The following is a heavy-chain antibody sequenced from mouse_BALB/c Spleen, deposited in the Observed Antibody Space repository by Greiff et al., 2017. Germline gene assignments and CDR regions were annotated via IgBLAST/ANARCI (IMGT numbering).Heavy chain of an antibody. Sequence: EVKLVESGGGLVQPGGSLKLSCAASGFTFSSYGMSWVRQTPDKRLELVATINSNGGSTYYPDSVKGRFTISRDNAKNTLYLQMSSLKSEDTAMYYCARDPIYYGNYFDYWGQGTTLTVSS. V-gene: IGHV5-6-3*01. CDR1: GFTFSSYG. CDR3: ARDPIYYGNYFDY. J-gene: IGHJ2*01. CDR2: INSNGGST. D-gene: IGHD2-1*01.